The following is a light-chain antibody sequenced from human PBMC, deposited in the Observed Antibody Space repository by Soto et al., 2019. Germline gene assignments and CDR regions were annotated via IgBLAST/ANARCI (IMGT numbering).Light chain of an antibody. J-gene: IGKJ1*01. Sequence: DIPMTQSPACLCASVGDRVTITCRSSQSVRDYLNWYQHKPGMAPQLLIYAASNLHSGVPSRFSGSGSGTDFTLTITRLQPEDFATYYCQQTFGIFPWTFGQGTKVDIK. CDR3: QQTFGIFPWT. CDR1: QSVRDY. V-gene: IGKV1-39*01. CDR2: AAS.